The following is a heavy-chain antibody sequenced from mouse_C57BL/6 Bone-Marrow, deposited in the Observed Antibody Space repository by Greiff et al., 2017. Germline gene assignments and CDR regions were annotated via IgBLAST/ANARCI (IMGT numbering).Heavy chain of an antibody. J-gene: IGHJ4*01. D-gene: IGHD2-3*01. CDR3: ARWDGPPGDY. Sequence: QVQLQQPGAELVMPGASVKLSCKASGYTFTSYWMHWVKQRPGQGLEWIGEIDPSDSYTNYNQKFKGKSTLTVDKSSSTAYMQLSSLTSEDSAVYYCARWDGPPGDYWGQGSSVTVSS. CDR2: IDPSDSYT. CDR1: GYTFTSYW. V-gene: IGHV1-69*01.